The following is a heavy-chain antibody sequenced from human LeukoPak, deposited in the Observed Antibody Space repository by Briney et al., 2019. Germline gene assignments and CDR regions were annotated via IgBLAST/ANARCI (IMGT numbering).Heavy chain of an antibody. CDR1: GFTFSSYG. CDR3: AKVVYYGSGSLGGFDY. D-gene: IGHD3-10*01. Sequence: GRSLRLSCAASGFTFSSYGMHWVRQAPGKGLEWVAVISYDGSKKYYADSVNGGFTIARENEKNTMYLQMNSLRAADTAVYYCAKVVYYGSGSLGGFDYWGQGTLVTVSS. CDR2: ISYDGSKK. V-gene: IGHV3-30*18. J-gene: IGHJ4*02.